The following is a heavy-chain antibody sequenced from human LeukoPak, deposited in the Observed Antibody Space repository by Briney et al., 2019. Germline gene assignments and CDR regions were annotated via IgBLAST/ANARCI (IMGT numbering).Heavy chain of an antibody. V-gene: IGHV4-39*01. CDR1: GGSISSGPYY. D-gene: IGHD1-26*01. CDR3: ARRVGGLLPDRFDY. CDR2: IYYSGRT. Sequence: SETLSLTCTVSGGSISSGPYYWDWIRQPPGKGLEWIGTIYYSGRTYYNPSLKSRVTISVDTSKSQFPLNLNSVTAADTAVYYCARRVGGLLPDRFDYWGQGTLVTVSS. J-gene: IGHJ4*02.